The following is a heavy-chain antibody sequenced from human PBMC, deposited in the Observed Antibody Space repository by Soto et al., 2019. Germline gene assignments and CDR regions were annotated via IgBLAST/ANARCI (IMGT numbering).Heavy chain of an antibody. CDR2: ISSSSSTI. CDR3: ARKHYYYYMDV. J-gene: IGHJ6*03. Sequence: GGSLRLSCAASGFTFSSYSMSWVRQAPGKGLEWVSFISSSSSTIYYADSVKGRFTISRDNAKNSQYLQMNSLRAEDTAVYYCARKHYYYYMDVWGKGTTVTVSS. CDR1: GFTFSSYS. V-gene: IGHV3-48*01.